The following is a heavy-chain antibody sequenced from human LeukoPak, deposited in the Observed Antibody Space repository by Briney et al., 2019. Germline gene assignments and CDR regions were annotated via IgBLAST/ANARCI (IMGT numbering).Heavy chain of an antibody. J-gene: IGHJ4*02. CDR2: INQDGSQK. Sequence: GGSLRLSCAASGFTFSTYGMSWVRQAPGKGLEWVAIINQDGSQKYYVDSVKGRFTISRDNAKNSLYLQMDSLRVEDTAVYHCAKDVAWGRMDLWGQGTLATVSS. V-gene: IGHV3-7*01. CDR1: GFTFSTYG. CDR3: AKDVAWGRMDL. D-gene: IGHD3/OR15-3a*01.